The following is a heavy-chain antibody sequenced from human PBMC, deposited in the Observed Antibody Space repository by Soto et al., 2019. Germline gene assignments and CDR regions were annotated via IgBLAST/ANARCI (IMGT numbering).Heavy chain of an antibody. CDR2: ISHSAVT. D-gene: IGHD3-9*01. Sequence: SETLSLTCTVSGASLTIGNHYWSWIRQPPGKGLEWIGYISHSAVTNYNPSFKSRVTISADMAKNEFSLKLSSVTAADTAMYYCARVRYFAPDPWGQGTLVTVPS. J-gene: IGHJ5*02. CDR3: ARVRYFAPDP. V-gene: IGHV4-61*01. CDR1: GASLTIGNHY.